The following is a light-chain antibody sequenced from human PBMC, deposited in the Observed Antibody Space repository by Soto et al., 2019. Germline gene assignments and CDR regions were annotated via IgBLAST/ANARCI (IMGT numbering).Light chain of an antibody. V-gene: IGLV1-40*01. J-gene: IGLJ1*01. Sequence: QSVLAQPPSVSGAPGQKGTISCTGSSSNIGAGYDLHWYQQLPGTAPKLLLYGNINRPSGVPDRFSGSKSGTPASLAITGLQAEDEADYYCQSYDTSLSAYVFGTGTKVTVL. CDR3: QSYDTSLSAYV. CDR1: SSNIGAGYD. CDR2: GNI.